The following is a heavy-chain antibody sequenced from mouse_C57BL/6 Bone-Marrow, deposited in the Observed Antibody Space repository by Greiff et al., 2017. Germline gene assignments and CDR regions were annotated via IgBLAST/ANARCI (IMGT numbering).Heavy chain of an antibody. CDR2: INYDGSST. V-gene: IGHV5-16*01. CDR1: GFTFSDYY. CDR3: ARGATGYYFDY. Sequence: EVHLVESEGGLVQPGSSMKLSCTASGFTFSDYYMAWVRQVPEKGLEWVADINYDGSSTYYLDSLKSRFIISRDNAKNILYLQMSSLKSEDTATYYCARGATGYYFDYWGQGTTLTVSS. D-gene: IGHD3-2*02. J-gene: IGHJ2*01.